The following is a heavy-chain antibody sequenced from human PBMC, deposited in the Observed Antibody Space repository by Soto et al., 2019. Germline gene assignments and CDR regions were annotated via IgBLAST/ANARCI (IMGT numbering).Heavy chain of an antibody. D-gene: IGHD1-26*01. CDR2: ISGSGGST. CDR1: GFTFDDYA. Sequence: EVQLVESGGGLVQPGRSLRLSCAASGFTFDDYAMHWVRQAPGKGLEWVSGISGSGGSTYDADSVKGRFTIARDNSNNRLYLQMNSLRAEDTAVYYCAKVSVGLGPTVDYWGQGTLVTVSS. CDR3: AKVSVGLGPTVDY. J-gene: IGHJ4*02. V-gene: IGHV3-23*04.